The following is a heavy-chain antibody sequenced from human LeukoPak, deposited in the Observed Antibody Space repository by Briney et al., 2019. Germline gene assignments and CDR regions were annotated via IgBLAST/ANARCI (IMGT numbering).Heavy chain of an antibody. CDR1: GYTFTDHY. Sequence: ASVKVSCKASGYTFTDHYVHWVRQAPGQGFQWVGYMNPHSGGAVVAQNFQGRVNMTRDRSINTAYLDFISLRSNDTALYFCAVDTSRSSFWTFHLWGRGTQVIVSS. J-gene: IGHJ2*01. CDR2: MNPHSGGA. CDR3: AVDTSRSSFWTFHL. V-gene: IGHV1-2*02. D-gene: IGHD6-6*01.